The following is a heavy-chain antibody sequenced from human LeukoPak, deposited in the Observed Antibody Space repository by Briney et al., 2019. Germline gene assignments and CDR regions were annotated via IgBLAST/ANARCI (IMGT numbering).Heavy chain of an antibody. J-gene: IGHJ4*02. Sequence: PGGSLRLSCAASGFTFSNYAMTWVRQAPGKGLEWVSTITIGGTTYHADSVKGGLTISRENSKNKRCLQRKSRGPEDTAVYSCAKDSRTGSPRAFDSWGQGTLVIVS. V-gene: IGHV3-23*01. D-gene: IGHD1-26*01. CDR1: GFTFSNYA. CDR3: AKDSRTGSPRAFDS. CDR2: ITIGGTT.